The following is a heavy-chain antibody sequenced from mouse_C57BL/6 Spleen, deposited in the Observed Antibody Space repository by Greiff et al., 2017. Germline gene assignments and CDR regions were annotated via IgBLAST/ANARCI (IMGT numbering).Heavy chain of an antibody. CDR3: ARRVYDYAWYFDV. CDR1: GFTFSSYT. Sequence: EVKVEESGGGLVKPGGSLKLSCAASGFTFSSYTMSWVRQTPEKRLEWVATISGGGGNTYYPDSVKGRFTISRDNAKNTLYLQMSSLRSEDTALXYGARRVYDYAWYFDVWGTGTTVTVSS. CDR2: ISGGGGNT. V-gene: IGHV5-9*01. J-gene: IGHJ1*03. D-gene: IGHD2-4*01.